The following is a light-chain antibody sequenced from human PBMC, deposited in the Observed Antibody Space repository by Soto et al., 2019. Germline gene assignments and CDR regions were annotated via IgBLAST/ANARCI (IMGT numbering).Light chain of an antibody. CDR3: QQRSNWPVT. CDR1: QSVSSN. V-gene: IGKV3-11*01. CDR2: DAS. J-gene: IGKJ1*01. Sequence: EIVMTQSPATLSVSPGERATLSCRASQSVSSNLAWYQQKSGQAPRLLIYDASTRATGISARFSGSGSGTDFTLTISSLEPEDFAVYYCQQRSNWPVTFGQGTKVEVK.